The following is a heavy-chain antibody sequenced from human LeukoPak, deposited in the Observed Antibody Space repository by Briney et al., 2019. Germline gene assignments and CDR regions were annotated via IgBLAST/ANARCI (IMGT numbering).Heavy chain of an antibody. CDR1: GVTLSSYA. Sequence: GGSLRLSCAASGVTLSSYAMSWARQAPGKGLEWVSAISGSGGSTYYADSVKGRFTISRDNSKNTLYLQMNSLRAEDTAVYYCAKAWRGYSYGPFDYWGQGTLVTVSS. J-gene: IGHJ4*02. D-gene: IGHD5-18*01. V-gene: IGHV3-23*01. CDR2: ISGSGGST. CDR3: AKAWRGYSYGPFDY.